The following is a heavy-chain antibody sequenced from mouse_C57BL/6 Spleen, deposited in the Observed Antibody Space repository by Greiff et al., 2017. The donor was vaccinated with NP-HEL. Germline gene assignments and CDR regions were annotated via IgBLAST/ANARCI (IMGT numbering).Heavy chain of an antibody. CDR2: IDPSDSET. CDR1: GYTFTSYW. Sequence: VQLQQPGAELVRPGSSVKLSCKASGYTFTSYWMHWVKQRPIQGLEWIGNIDPSDSETHYNQKFKDKATLTVDKSSSTAYMQLSSLTSEDSAVYYSARFGYSNCYWYFDVWGTGTTVTVSS. J-gene: IGHJ1*03. D-gene: IGHD2-5*01. V-gene: IGHV1-52*01. CDR3: ARFGYSNCYWYFDV.